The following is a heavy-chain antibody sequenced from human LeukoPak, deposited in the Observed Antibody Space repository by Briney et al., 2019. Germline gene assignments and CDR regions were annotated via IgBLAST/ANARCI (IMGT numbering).Heavy chain of an antibody. CDR1: GFTFSTYE. V-gene: IGHV3-48*03. CDR2: MSNNGRTI. J-gene: IGHJ4*02. Sequence: PGGSLRLSCAASGFTFSTYEMNWVRQAPGKGLEWLSYMSNNGRTIYYGDSVKGRFTISRDNAKNSLYLQMNSLRAEDTAVYYCARVTEYYIDYWGQGTQVTVSS. CDR3: ARVTEYYIDY.